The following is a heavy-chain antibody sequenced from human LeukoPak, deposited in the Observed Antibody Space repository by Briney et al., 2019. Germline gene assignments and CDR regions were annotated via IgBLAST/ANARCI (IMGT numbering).Heavy chain of an antibody. CDR3: ARVPHKNSNYGPFDY. J-gene: IGHJ4*02. D-gene: IGHD4-11*01. CDR1: GFTFSSYA. CDR2: ISSNGGST. Sequence: PGGSLRLSCAASGFTFSSYAMHWVRQAPGKGLEYVSAISSNGGSTYYANSVKGRFTISRDNSKNTLYLQMGSLRAEDMAVYYCARVPHKNSNYGPFDYWGQGTLVTVSS. V-gene: IGHV3-64*01.